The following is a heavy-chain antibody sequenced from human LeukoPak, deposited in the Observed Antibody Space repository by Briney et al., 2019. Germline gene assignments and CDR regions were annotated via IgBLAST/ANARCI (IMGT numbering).Heavy chain of an antibody. J-gene: IGHJ6*02. CDR3: ARDRLGSGSYFPLDV. D-gene: IGHD3-10*01. V-gene: IGHV3-21*01. CDR1: GFTFSSYS. Sequence: GGSLRLSCAASGFTFSSYSMNWVRQAPGKGLEWVSSISSSSSYIYYADSVKGRFTISRDNAKNSLYLQMNSLRAEDTAVYYCARDRLGSGSYFPLDVWGQGTTVTVSS. CDR2: ISSSSSYI.